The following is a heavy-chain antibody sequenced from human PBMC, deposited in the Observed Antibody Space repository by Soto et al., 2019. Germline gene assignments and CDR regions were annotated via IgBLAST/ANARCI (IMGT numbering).Heavy chain of an antibody. Sequence: ASVKVSCKASGYTFTSYAMHWVRQAPGQRLEWMGWINAGNGNTKYSQKFQGRVTITRDTSASTAYMELSSLRSEDTAVYYCARAPLGNWNPVGVYWFDPWGQGTLVTVSS. CDR2: INAGNGNT. CDR3: ARAPLGNWNPVGVYWFDP. CDR1: GYTFTSYA. D-gene: IGHD1-1*01. J-gene: IGHJ5*02. V-gene: IGHV1-3*01.